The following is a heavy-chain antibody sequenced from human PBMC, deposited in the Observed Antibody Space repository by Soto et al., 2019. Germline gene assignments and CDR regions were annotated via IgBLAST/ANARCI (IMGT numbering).Heavy chain of an antibody. CDR3: AKDEHGYNWNSLFDY. D-gene: IGHD1-7*01. V-gene: IGHV3-30*18. CDR2: ISYDGSNK. J-gene: IGHJ4*02. CDR1: GFTFSSYG. Sequence: GGSLRLSCAASGFTFSSYGMHWVRQAPGKGLEWVAVISYDGSNKYYADSVKGRFTISRDNSKNTLYLQMNSLRAEDTAVYYCAKDEHGYNWNSLFDYWGQGTLVTVSS.